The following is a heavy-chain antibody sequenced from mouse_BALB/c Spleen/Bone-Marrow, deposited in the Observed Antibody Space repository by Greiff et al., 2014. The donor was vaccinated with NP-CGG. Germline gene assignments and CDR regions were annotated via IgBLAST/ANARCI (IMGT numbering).Heavy chain of an antibody. CDR1: GFTFSDYA. Sequence: EVMLVESGGGLVKPGGSLKLSCAASGFTFSDYAMSWVRQTPEKRLEWVATISNGGRYAYFPDSVKGRFTISRDNAKNSLYLQMNSLRSEDTAMYYCTRSGGDSALDYWGQGTSVTVSS. V-gene: IGHV5-9-1*01. CDR2: ISNGGRYA. J-gene: IGHJ4*01. CDR3: TRSGGDSALDY.